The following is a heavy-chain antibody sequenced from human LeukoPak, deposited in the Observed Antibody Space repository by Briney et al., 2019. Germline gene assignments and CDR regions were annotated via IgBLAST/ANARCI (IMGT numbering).Heavy chain of an antibody. D-gene: IGHD2-15*01. CDR1: GDSVSSNSAA. Sequence: SQTLSLTCAISGDSVSSNSAAWNWIRQSPSRGLEWLGRTYYRSKWYNDYAVSVKSRITINPDTSKNQFSLQLNSVTPEDTAVYYCARDLGFGDCSGGSCYRYYYYGMDVWGQGTTVTVSS. CDR2: TYYRSKWYN. J-gene: IGHJ6*02. V-gene: IGHV6-1*01. CDR3: ARDLGFGDCSGGSCYRYYYYGMDV.